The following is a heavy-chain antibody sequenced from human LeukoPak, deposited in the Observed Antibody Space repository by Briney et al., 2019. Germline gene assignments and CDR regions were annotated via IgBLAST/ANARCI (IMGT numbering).Heavy chain of an antibody. CDR3: ARGRGYCSGGSCYYFDY. CDR2: IYPGDSDT. Sequence: GESLKISCKGSGYSFTSYWIGWVRQMPGKGLEWMGIIYPGDSDTRYSPAFQGQVTISADQSTSTAYLQWSSLKASDTAMYYCARGRGYCSGGSCYYFDYWGQGTLVTVSS. J-gene: IGHJ4*02. V-gene: IGHV5-51*01. D-gene: IGHD2-15*01. CDR1: GYSFTSYW.